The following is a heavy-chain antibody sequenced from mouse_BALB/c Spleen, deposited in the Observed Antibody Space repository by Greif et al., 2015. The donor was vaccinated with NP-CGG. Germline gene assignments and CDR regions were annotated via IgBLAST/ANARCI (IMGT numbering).Heavy chain of an antibody. D-gene: IGHD2-4*01. CDR2: INPSNGGT. CDR1: GYTFTSYY. V-gene: IGHV1S81*02. J-gene: IGHJ4*01. Sequence: QVQLQQSGAELVKPGASVKLSCKASGYTFTSYYMYWVKQRPGQGLEWVGEINPSNGGTNFNEKFKSKATLTVDKSSSTAYMQLSSLTSEDSAVYYCTRYDYDHYYAMDYWGQGTSVTVSS. CDR3: TRYDYDHYYAMDY.